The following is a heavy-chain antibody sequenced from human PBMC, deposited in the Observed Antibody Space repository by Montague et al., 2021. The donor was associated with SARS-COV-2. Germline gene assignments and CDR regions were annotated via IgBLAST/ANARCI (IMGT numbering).Heavy chain of an antibody. CDR1: GGSITGYY. CDR3: VRDHPYGGPRGAYDI. D-gene: IGHD4-23*01. J-gene: IGHJ3*02. V-gene: IGHV4-59*01. Sequence: SDTLSLTCTVSGGSITGYYWSWLRRSPGKGLEWIAYIYDGGAVNYNPSLGSRVIISTDTSKNQLSLKVNSVTAADTAVYYCVRDHPYGGPRGAYDIWGQGTVVTVSS. CDR2: IYDGGAV.